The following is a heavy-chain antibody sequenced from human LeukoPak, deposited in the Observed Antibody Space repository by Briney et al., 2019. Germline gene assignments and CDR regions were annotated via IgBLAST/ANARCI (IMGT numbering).Heavy chain of an antibody. V-gene: IGHV4-59*02. Sequence: SETLSLTCTVSGGSVSSHFWSWIRQPPGKGLEYIGYISYSGNTNYNPSLKGRVTISVDTSKNQFSLKLSSLTAADTAVYYCARFSSGSNWFDPWGQGTLVTVSS. CDR1: GGSVSSHF. CDR2: ISYSGNT. CDR3: ARFSSGSNWFDP. J-gene: IGHJ5*02.